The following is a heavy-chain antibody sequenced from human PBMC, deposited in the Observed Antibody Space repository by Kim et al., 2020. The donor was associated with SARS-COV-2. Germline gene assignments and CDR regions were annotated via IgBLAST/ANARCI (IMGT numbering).Heavy chain of an antibody. Sequence: GSQKYYVDSAKGRFTISRDNANNSVYLQMNSLRGEDTAVYYCARGRGVDYWGQGTLVTVSS. CDR2: GSQK. CDR3: ARGRGVDY. J-gene: IGHJ4*02. V-gene: IGHV3-7*04.